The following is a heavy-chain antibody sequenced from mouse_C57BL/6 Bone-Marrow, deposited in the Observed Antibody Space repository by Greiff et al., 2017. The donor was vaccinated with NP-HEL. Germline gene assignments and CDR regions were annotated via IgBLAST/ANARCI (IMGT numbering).Heavy chain of an antibody. CDR3: ARKGIYYGYGGFAY. CDR2: IWSGGST. V-gene: IGHV2-2*01. Sequence: QVQLQQSGPGLVQPSQSLSITCTVSGFSLTSYGVHWVRQSPGKGLEWLGVIWSGGSTDYNAAFISRLSISKDNSKSQVFFKMNSLQADDTAIYYFARKGIYYGYGGFAYWGQGTLVTVSA. CDR1: GFSLTSYG. D-gene: IGHD2-2*01. J-gene: IGHJ3*01.